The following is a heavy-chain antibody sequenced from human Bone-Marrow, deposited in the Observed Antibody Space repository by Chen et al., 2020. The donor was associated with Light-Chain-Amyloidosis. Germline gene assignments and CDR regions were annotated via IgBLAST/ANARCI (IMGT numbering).Heavy chain of an antibody. CDR3: ARQNFEQQPPGDYEYHGMDV. J-gene: IGHJ6*02. CDR1: GYRFTNYW. V-gene: IGHV5-51*01. Sequence: EVQLVQSGAEVKKPGESLKISCKGSGYRFTNYWIGWVRQKAGKGLEWMGTIHPGDSDIRYSPAFQGQVTISADKSTRTAFLQWRSLKASDTAIYYCARQNFEQQPPGDYEYHGMDVWGQGSTVTVS. CDR2: IHPGDSDI. D-gene: IGHD6-13*01.